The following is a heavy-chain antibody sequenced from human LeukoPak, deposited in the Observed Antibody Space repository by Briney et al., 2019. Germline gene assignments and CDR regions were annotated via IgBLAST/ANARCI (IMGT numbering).Heavy chain of an antibody. Sequence: KPSETLSLTCTVSGGSINSYYWSWIRQPPGKGLEWIGEINHSGSTNYNPSLKSRVTISVDTSKNQFSLKLSSVTAADTAVYYCARGREEQWLGDPAFDYWGQGTLVTVSS. CDR1: GGSINSYY. CDR3: ARGREEQWLGDPAFDY. J-gene: IGHJ4*02. V-gene: IGHV4-34*01. CDR2: INHSGST. D-gene: IGHD6-19*01.